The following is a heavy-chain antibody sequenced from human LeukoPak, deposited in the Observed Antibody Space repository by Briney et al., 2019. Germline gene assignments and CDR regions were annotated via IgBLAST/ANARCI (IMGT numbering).Heavy chain of an antibody. CDR2: IYPGDSDT. V-gene: IGHV5-51*01. CDR3: ARLYSYGSSGYYYYMDV. J-gene: IGHJ6*03. CDR1: GYSFTSYW. Sequence: GESLKISCKGSGYSFTSYWIAWVRQMPGKGLEWMGIIYPGDSDTRYSPSFQGQVTISADKSISTAYLQWSSLKASDTAMYYCARLYSYGSSGYYYYMDVWGKGTTVTVSS. D-gene: IGHD5-18*01.